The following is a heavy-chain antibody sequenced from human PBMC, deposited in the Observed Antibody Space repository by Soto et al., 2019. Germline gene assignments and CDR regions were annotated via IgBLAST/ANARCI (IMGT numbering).Heavy chain of an antibody. CDR2: IWYDGSNK. J-gene: IGHJ4*02. CDR3: ARGWFGELFVDY. D-gene: IGHD3-10*01. V-gene: IGHV3-33*01. Sequence: QLQLVESGGGVVQPGRSLRLSCAASGFTFSSYGMHWVRQAPGKGLEWVAVIWYDGSNKYYADSVKGRFTISRDNSKNTLYLQMNSLRAEDTAVYYCARGWFGELFVDYWGQGTLVTVSS. CDR1: GFTFSSYG.